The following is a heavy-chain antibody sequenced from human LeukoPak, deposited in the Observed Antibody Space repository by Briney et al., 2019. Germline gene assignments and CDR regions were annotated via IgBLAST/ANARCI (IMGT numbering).Heavy chain of an antibody. CDR3: ARRTYYYYYMDV. CDR2: ISDTGGST. Sequence: PGGSLRLSCAASGFSFSSYAMSWVRQAPGRGLEWVSVISDTGGSTYYTDSVKGRFTISRDNSKNTLYLQMNSLRAEDTAVYYCARRTYYYYYMDVWGKGTTVTVSS. V-gene: IGHV3-23*01. J-gene: IGHJ6*03. D-gene: IGHD3/OR15-3a*01. CDR1: GFSFSSYA.